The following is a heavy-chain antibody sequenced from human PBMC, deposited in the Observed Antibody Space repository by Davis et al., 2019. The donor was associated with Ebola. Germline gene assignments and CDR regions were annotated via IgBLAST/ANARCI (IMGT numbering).Heavy chain of an antibody. D-gene: IGHD2-15*01. J-gene: IGHJ4*02. CDR1: GFTVSSNY. V-gene: IGHV3-30*03. Sequence: GESLKISCAVSGFTVSSNYMSWVRQAPGKGLEWVAAIPSDGTKKYYADSVKGRFTISRDNSENTLYLQMNSLRAEDTAVYYCAREGGCSGGSCYYFDYWGQGTLVTVSS. CDR3: AREGGCSGGSCYYFDY. CDR2: IPSDGTKK.